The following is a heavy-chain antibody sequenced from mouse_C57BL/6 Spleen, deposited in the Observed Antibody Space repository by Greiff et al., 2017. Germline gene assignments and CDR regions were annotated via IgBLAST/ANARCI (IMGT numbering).Heavy chain of an antibody. D-gene: IGHD2-4*01. CDR2: ISGGGGNT. J-gene: IGHJ4*01. V-gene: IGHV5-9*01. CDR1: GFTFSSYT. CDR3: ARWYDYDAPYAMDY. Sequence: EVQRVESGGGLVKPGGSLKLSCAASGFTFSSYTMSWVRQTPEKRLEWVATISGGGGNTYYPDSVKGRFTISRDNAKNTLYLQMSSLRSEDTALYYCARWYDYDAPYAMDYWGQGTSVTVSS.